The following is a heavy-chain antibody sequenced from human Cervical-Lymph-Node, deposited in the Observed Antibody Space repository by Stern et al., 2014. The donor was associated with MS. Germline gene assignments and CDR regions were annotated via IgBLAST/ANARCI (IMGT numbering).Heavy chain of an antibody. D-gene: IGHD6-19*01. J-gene: IGHJ5*02. V-gene: IGHV4-59*01. Sequence: QVQLQESGPGLVKPSETLSLMCTVSGDSISNYYWNWIRQTPERGLQWIGYVYYTGSTSYNPSLNGRVTISLGTSKNEFSLKLDSVTAGDTAVYYCARGGIALALNWFDLWGQGTPVTVSS. CDR1: GDSISNYY. CDR3: ARGGIALALNWFDL. CDR2: VYYTGST.